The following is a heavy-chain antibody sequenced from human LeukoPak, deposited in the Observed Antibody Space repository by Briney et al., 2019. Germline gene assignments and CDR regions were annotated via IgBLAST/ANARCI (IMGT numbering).Heavy chain of an antibody. J-gene: IGHJ4*02. CDR3: ARDPDGSGYYSLYFDY. D-gene: IGHD3-22*01. Sequence: GRSLRLSCAASGFTFSSYAMHWVRQAPGKGLEWVAVISYDGSNKYYADSVKGRFTISRDNSKNTLYLQMNSLRAEDTAVYYCARDPDGSGYYSLYFDYWGQGTLVTVSS. V-gene: IGHV3-30-3*01. CDR2: ISYDGSNK. CDR1: GFTFSSYA.